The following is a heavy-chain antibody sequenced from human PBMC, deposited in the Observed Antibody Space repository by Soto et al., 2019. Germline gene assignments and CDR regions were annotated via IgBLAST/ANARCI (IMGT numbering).Heavy chain of an antibody. CDR1: GVHFGDFY. D-gene: IGHD3-22*01. CDR2: INHSGST. J-gene: IGHJ4*02. CDR3: AASDSSGYDYDF. Sequence: SETLSHPWAVLGVHFGDFYWTLIRQPPGTGPEWIGEINHSGSTNYTPSLKSRFTISVDTSKNTLYLQMNSLGAEDTAVYYYAASDSSGYDYDFWGQGTLVTVSS. V-gene: IGHV4-34*01.